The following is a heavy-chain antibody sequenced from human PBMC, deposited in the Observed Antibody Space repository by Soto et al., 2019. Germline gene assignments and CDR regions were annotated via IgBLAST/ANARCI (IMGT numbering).Heavy chain of an antibody. CDR1: GDSVSSNSAA. CDR3: ARGEREMYNWNYRGLNWFDP. CDR2: TYYRSKWYN. Sequence: SQTLSLTCALSGDSVSSNSAAWNWIRQSPSRGLEWLGRTYYRSKWYNDYAVSVKSRITINPDTSKNQFSLQLNSVTPEDTAVYYCARGEREMYNWNYRGLNWFDPWGQGTLVTVSS. D-gene: IGHD1-7*01. V-gene: IGHV6-1*01. J-gene: IGHJ5*02.